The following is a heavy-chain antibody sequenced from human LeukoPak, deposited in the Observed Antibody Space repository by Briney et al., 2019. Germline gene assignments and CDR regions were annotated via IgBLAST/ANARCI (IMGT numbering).Heavy chain of an antibody. J-gene: IGHJ4*01. CDR1: GGSISSYY. Sequence: KPSETLSLTCTVSGGSISSYYWSWIRQPPGKGLEWIGFIYYSGSANYNPSLRSRVTISVDTSKNQFSLKLTSVTAADTAVYYCARTGVVATSYFFDYWGHGTLLTVSS. CDR2: IYYSGSA. D-gene: IGHD5-12*01. V-gene: IGHV4-59*01. CDR3: ARTGVVATSYFFDY.